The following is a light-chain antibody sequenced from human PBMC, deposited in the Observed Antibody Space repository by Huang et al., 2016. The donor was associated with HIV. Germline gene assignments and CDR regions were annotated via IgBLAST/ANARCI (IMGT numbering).Light chain of an antibody. CDR1: QSVSSSY. Sequence: EIVLTQFPGTLSLSPGERATLSCRASQSVSSSYLAWYQQKPVQAPRLLIYGASSRATGIPDRFSGSGSGTDFTLTISRLEPEDFAVYYCQQYGSSPWTFGQGTKVEIK. J-gene: IGKJ1*01. CDR3: QQYGSSPWT. CDR2: GAS. V-gene: IGKV3-20*01.